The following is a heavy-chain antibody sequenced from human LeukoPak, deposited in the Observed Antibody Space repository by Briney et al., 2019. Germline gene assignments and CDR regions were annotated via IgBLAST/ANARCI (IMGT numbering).Heavy chain of an antibody. Sequence: PGGSLRLSCAASGFTFSNYVMSWVRQAPGKGLEWVSGISESGGSTHYADSVKGRFTITRDNSKNTLYLQMNSLRAEDTAVYHCAKDLVRGDYWGQGTLVTVSS. CDR2: ISESGGST. V-gene: IGHV3-23*01. D-gene: IGHD3-10*01. CDR3: AKDLVRGDY. CDR1: GFTFSNYV. J-gene: IGHJ4*02.